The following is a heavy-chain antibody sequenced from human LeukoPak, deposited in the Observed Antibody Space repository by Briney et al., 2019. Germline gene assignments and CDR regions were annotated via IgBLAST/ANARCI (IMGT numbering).Heavy chain of an antibody. CDR3: TRGGPEGSGYSYGSHDY. V-gene: IGHV1-2*02. D-gene: IGHD5-18*01. Sequence: ASVKVSCKAPGFTVTGYYMHWVRQAPGQGLEWMGWINPNSGATNYAQKFQGRVTMTRDTSISTVYMELSRLRSDDTAVYYCTRGGPEGSGYSYGSHDYWGQGTLVTVSS. CDR1: GFTVTGYY. CDR2: INPNSGAT. J-gene: IGHJ4*02.